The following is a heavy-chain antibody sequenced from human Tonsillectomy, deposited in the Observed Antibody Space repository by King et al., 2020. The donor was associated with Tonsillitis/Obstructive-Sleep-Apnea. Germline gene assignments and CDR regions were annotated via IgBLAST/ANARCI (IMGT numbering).Heavy chain of an antibody. V-gene: IGHV4-59*01. CDR2: IYYTGST. CDR1: GGSISSYY. Sequence: QLQESGPGLVKPSETLSLTCTVSGGSISSYYWSWIRQPPRKGLEWIGYIYYTGSTNYNPSLKSRVTISVDTSKNQFSLKLSSVTAADTAVYYCARGYHSSFYYWGQGTLVTVSS. CDR3: ARGYHSSFYY. J-gene: IGHJ4*02. D-gene: IGHD6-13*01.